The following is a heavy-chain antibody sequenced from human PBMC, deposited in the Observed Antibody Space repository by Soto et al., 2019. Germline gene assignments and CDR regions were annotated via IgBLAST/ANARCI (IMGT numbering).Heavy chain of an antibody. CDR2: INHSGST. CDR3: ARGGGGPKRNYYYYYGMDV. Sequence: QVQLQQWGAGLLKPSETLSLTCAVYGWSFSGYYWSWIRQPPGKGLEWFGEINHSGSTNYNPSLKSGVPIAVDTSKNQFSLKLSSVTAADTAVYYCARGGGGPKRNYYYYYGMDVWGQGTTVTVSS. CDR1: GWSFSGYY. V-gene: IGHV4-34*01. D-gene: IGHD3-10*01. J-gene: IGHJ6*02.